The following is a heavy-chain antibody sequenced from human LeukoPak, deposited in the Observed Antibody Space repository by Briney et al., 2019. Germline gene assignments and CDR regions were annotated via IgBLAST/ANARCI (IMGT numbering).Heavy chain of an antibody. CDR3: WRGRATSSWLYYYMDV. CDR1: GFTFSDYS. CDR2: ITSSSTYI. D-gene: IGHD1-26*01. V-gene: IGHV3-21*06. Sequence: PGGSLRLSCAASGFTFSDYSMNWVRQAPGKGLEWVSSITSSSTYIYYADSVRGRFTISRDNAKNSLYLQMNSLRVEDTAVYYCWRGRATSSWLYYYMDVWGKGTTVIVSS. J-gene: IGHJ6*03.